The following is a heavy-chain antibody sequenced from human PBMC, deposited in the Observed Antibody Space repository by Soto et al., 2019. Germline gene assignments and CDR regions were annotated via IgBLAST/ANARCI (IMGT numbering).Heavy chain of an antibody. CDR2: IIPILGIE. CDR1: GGTFSSYA. CDR3: ARGVGVVPASDSGLNWFDP. Sequence: QVQLVQSGAEVKKPGSSVKVSCKASGGTFSSYAISWVRQAPGQGLEWMGRIIPILGIENYAQKFQGRVTITADKSTSTAYMELSSLKSEDTAVYYCARGVGVVPASDSGLNWFDPWGQGTLVTVSS. D-gene: IGHD2-2*01. V-gene: IGHV1-69*04. J-gene: IGHJ5*02.